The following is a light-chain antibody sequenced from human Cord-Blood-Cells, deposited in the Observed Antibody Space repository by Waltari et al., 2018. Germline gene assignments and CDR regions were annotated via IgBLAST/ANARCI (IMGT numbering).Light chain of an antibody. Sequence: DIQMTQSPSSLSASVGDRVTITCRASQSISSHLNWYQQKPGKAPKLLIYAASSLQSGVPSRFSGSGYGTDFTLTISSLQPEDFATYYCQQSYSTPITFGQGTRLEIK. CDR2: AAS. V-gene: IGKV1-39*01. CDR1: QSISSH. CDR3: QQSYSTPIT. J-gene: IGKJ5*01.